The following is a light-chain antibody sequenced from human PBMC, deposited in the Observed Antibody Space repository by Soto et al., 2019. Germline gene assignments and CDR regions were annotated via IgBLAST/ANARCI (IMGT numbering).Light chain of an antibody. CDR2: DAS. V-gene: IGKV1-5*01. J-gene: IGKJ1*01. CDR3: QQYNSYWGT. CDR1: QSISSW. Sequence: DIQMTQAPSTRSASVGDRVTMTCRASQSISSWLAWYQQKPGKAPKLLIYDASSLESGVPSRFSGSGSGTEFTLTISSLQPGDFATYYCQQYNSYWGTFGQGTKVEIK.